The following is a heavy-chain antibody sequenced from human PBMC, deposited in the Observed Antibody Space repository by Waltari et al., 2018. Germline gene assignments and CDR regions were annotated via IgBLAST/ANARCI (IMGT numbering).Heavy chain of an antibody. CDR1: EVTVRTYA. Sequence: QMQLGQSGAEAKKARGSVKHSCKDYEVTVRTYAIRWVSQATRHGREWMGGSIPIFGTVNYAQKFKGRVTITADESPSTAYMELSSLRSEDAAVYYCARRILRYLDWHQNLDAFDIWGQGTMVIVSS. CDR2: SIPIFGTV. V-gene: IGHV1-69*01. CDR3: ARRILRYLDWHQNLDAFDI. D-gene: IGHD3-9*01. J-gene: IGHJ3*02.